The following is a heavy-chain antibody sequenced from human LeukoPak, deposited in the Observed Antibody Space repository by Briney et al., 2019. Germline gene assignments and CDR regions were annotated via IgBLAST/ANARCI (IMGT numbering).Heavy chain of an antibody. V-gene: IGHV1-69*05. CDR1: GGTFSSYA. Sequence: ASVKVSCKASGGTFSSYAISWVRQAPGQGLEWMGGIIPIFGIANYAQKFQGRVTITTDESTSTAYMELSSLRSEDTAVYYCARVLRFLGNNWFDPWGQGTLVTVSS. J-gene: IGHJ5*02. CDR3: ARVLRFLGNNWFDP. CDR2: IIPIFGIA. D-gene: IGHD3-3*01.